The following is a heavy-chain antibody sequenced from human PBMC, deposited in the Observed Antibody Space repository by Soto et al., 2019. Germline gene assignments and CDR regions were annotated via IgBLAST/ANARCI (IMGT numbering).Heavy chain of an antibody. CDR1: GYTNTAYY. Sequence: ASVNVSWKRYGYTNTAYYIHRVRQAPGQGLECLGWIDPRSGVTDCAQEFQGRVTMTRDTSIKTVYMELSWLTSDDTAVYYCATDDYGAFAFWGQGTLVTVSS. CDR2: IDPRSGVT. J-gene: IGHJ4*02. V-gene: IGHV1-2*02. CDR3: ATDDYGAFAF. D-gene: IGHD4-17*01.